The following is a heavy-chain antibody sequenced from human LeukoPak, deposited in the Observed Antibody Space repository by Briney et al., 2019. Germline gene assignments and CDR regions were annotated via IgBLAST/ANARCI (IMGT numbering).Heavy chain of an antibody. CDR3: ARDPYSSSWSPFDY. V-gene: IGHV3-11*04. J-gene: IGHJ4*02. Sequence: GGSLRLSRAASGFTFSDYYMSWIRQAPGKGLEWVSYISSSGSTIYYADSVKGRFTISRDNAKNSLYLQMNSLRAEDTAVYYCARDPYSSSWSPFDYWGQGTLVTVSS. CDR1: GFTFSDYY. CDR2: ISSSGSTI. D-gene: IGHD6-13*01.